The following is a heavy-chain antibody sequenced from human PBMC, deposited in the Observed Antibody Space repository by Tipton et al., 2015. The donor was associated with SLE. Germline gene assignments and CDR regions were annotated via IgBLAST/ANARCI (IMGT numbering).Heavy chain of an antibody. J-gene: IGHJ5*02. CDR3: ARFSPAIAGFDP. D-gene: IGHD1-26*01. CDR1: GDSISIGGYY. CDR2: IYYTGST. V-gene: IGHV4-31*03. Sequence: TLSLTYTVSGDSISIGGYYWSWIRQHPGKGLEWIGYIYYTGSTYYNPSLMSRVTISVDTSKNQFSLQLRSVTAADTAVYYCARFSPAIAGFDPWGQGTLVTVSS.